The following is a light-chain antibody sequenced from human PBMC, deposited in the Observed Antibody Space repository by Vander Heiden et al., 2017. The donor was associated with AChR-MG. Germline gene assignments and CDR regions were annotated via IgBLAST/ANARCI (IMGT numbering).Light chain of an antibody. CDR3: QQYGSSQT. CDR1: QSVSSSY. V-gene: IGKV3-20*01. J-gene: IGKJ1*01. CDR2: GAS. Sequence: DIMLTQSPGTLSLSPGERATLSCRASQSVSSSYLAWYQQKPGQAPRLLIYGASSRATGIPDRFSGSGSGTDFTLTISRLEPEDFAVYYCQQYGSSQTFGQGTKVEIK.